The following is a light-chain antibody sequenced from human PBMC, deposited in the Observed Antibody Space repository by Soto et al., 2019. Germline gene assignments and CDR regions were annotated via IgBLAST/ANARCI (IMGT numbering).Light chain of an antibody. CDR3: LLMDGSAWI. Sequence: QAVVTQEPSLTVSPGGTVTLTCASSTGSVTSGNYPNWFQQKPGQPPRALIYTTNNKHSWTPARFSGSLLGGKAALTLSGVQPEDEAEYYCLLMDGSAWIFGGGTKLTVL. J-gene: IGLJ2*01. CDR2: TTN. V-gene: IGLV7-43*01. CDR1: TGSVTSGNY.